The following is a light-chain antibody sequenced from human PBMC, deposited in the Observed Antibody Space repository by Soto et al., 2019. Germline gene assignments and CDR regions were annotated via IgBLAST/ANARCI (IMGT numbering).Light chain of an antibody. CDR3: QQYYTTPLT. J-gene: IGKJ4*01. V-gene: IGKV3-15*01. Sequence: EIVMTQSPATLSVSPGERATLSCRASQSVSINLAWYQQKAGQAPRLLIYGASTRATGIPARFSGSGSGTEFTLTISSLQSEDVAVYYCQQYYTTPLTFGGGTKVEI. CDR2: GAS. CDR1: QSVSIN.